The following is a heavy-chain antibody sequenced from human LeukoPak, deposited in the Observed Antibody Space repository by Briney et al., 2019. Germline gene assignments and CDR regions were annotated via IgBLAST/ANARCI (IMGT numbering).Heavy chain of an antibody. V-gene: IGHV3-7*04. CDR3: ARDRDYYDSSGYSDAFDI. Sequence: GGSLRLSCAASGFTFSSYWMSWVRQAPGKGLEWVANLKQDGSEKYYVDSVKGRFTISRDNAKNSLYLQMNSLRAEDTAVYYCARDRDYYDSSGYSDAFDIWGQGTMVTVSS. D-gene: IGHD3-22*01. CDR2: LKQDGSEK. J-gene: IGHJ3*02. CDR1: GFTFSSYW.